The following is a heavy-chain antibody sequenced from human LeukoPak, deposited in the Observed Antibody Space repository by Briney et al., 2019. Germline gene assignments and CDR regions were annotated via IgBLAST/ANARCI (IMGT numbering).Heavy chain of an antibody. J-gene: IGHJ4*02. D-gene: IGHD4-17*01. CDR1: GGSISSYY. Sequence: SETLSLTCTVSGGSISSYYWSWIRQPPGKGLEWIGRIYTSGSTNYNPSLKSRVTISVDTSKNQFSLKLSSVTAADTAVYYCARGRSTVTIPFDYWGQGTLVTVSS. V-gene: IGHV4-4*07. CDR3: ARGRSTVTIPFDY. CDR2: IYTSGST.